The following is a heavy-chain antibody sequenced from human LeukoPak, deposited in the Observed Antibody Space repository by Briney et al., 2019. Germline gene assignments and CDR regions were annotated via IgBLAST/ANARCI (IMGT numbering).Heavy chain of an antibody. CDR3: AKDDGSGSYYSYGYGMDV. V-gene: IGHV3-74*01. J-gene: IGHJ6*02. Sequence: GGSLRLSCAASGFTFSNYWMHWVRQAPGKGLVWVSRINSDGSSRNYADSVKGRFTISRDNSKNTLYLQMNSLRAEDTAVYYCAKDDGSGSYYSYGYGMDVWGQGTTVTVSS. D-gene: IGHD3-10*01. CDR1: GFTFSNYW. CDR2: INSDGSSR.